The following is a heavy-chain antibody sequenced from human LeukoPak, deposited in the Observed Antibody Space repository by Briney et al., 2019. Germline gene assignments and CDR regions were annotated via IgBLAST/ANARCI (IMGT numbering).Heavy chain of an antibody. CDR2: IKSDGKT. V-gene: IGHV3-74*01. CDR1: GFTFSSYW. D-gene: IGHD3-22*01. Sequence: GGSLRLSCAASGFTFSSYWMHWVRHAPGKGLVWVSRIKSDGKTNYADSVKGRFTISRDNTKNTVSLQMNSLRAEDTGVYYCARAPSEIGGYYPEYFRHWGQGTLVTVSS. J-gene: IGHJ1*01. CDR3: ARAPSEIGGYYPEYFRH.